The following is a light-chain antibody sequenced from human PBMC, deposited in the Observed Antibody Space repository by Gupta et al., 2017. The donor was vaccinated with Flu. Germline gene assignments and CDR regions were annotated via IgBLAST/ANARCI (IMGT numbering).Light chain of an antibody. CDR3: CSYAGSYSYV. V-gene: IGLV2-11*01. J-gene: IGLJ1*01. CDR2: DVS. Sequence: QSALTQPRCLPGSPGQSVTISCTGTSSDVGGYNYVSWYQQHPGNAPILMIYDVSMRPSGVPDRFSGSKSGTTASLTISGLQAEDEADYYCCSYAGSYSYVFGTGTKVTVL. CDR1: SSDVGGYNY.